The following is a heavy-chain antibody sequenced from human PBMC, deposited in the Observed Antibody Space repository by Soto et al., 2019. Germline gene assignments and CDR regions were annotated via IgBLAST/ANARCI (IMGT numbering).Heavy chain of an antibody. CDR1: GFTFSSYW. V-gene: IGHV3-74*01. CDR3: ARGGAHTAMANEY. D-gene: IGHD5-18*01. J-gene: IGHJ4*02. CDR2: ISFDGSTT. Sequence: GGSLRLSCAASGFTFSSYWMHWVRQASGKGLVWVSRISFDGSTTTYADSVKGRFTISRDNAKNTLYLQMNSLRAEDTAVYYCARGGAHTAMANEYWGQGALVTVS.